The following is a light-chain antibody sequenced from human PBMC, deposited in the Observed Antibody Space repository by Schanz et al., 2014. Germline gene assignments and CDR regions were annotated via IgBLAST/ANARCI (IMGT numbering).Light chain of an antibody. Sequence: QSALTQPASVSGSPGQSITISCTGTSSDFGGYNYVSWYQHHPGKAPKLMIYGVSYRPSGVSNRFSGSKSGNTASLTISGLQAEDEADYYCSSYTSSSTLGVFGGGTKLTVL. V-gene: IGLV2-14*03. J-gene: IGLJ2*01. CDR3: SSYTSSSTLGV. CDR1: SSDFGGYNY. CDR2: GVS.